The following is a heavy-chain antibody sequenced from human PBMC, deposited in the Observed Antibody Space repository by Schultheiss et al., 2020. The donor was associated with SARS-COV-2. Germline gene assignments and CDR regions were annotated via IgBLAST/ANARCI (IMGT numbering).Heavy chain of an antibody. V-gene: IGHV4-31*03. CDR3: ARGHGEDEHTGAEYFLH. CDR2: IYYSGST. J-gene: IGHJ1*01. CDR1: GGSISSGGYY. Sequence: SETLSLTCTVSGGSISSGGYYWSWIRQHPGKGLEWIGYIYYSGSTYYNPSLKSRVTILVDTSKNQFSLKLSSVTAADTAVYYCARGHGEDEHTGAEYFLHWGQGTLVTVSS. D-gene: IGHD6-6*01.